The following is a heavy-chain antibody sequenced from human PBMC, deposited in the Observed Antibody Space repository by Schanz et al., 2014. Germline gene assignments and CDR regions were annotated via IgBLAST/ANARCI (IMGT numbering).Heavy chain of an antibody. D-gene: IGHD3-3*01. J-gene: IGHJ4*02. CDR2: MSYDGSNK. Sequence: QGQLVESGGGVVQPGRSLRLSCAASGFTFSSYAMHWVRQAPGKGLEWVAVMSYDGSNKYYADSVKGRFTISRDTPKNTLYVQMNSLRSEDTAVYYCAKDVDFWSGYYLDYWGQGTLVTVSS. CDR1: GFTFSSYA. V-gene: IGHV3-30-3*01. CDR3: AKDVDFWSGYYLDY.